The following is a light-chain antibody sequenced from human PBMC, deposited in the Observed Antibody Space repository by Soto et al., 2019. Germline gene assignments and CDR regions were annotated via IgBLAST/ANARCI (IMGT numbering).Light chain of an antibody. V-gene: IGKV3-15*01. CDR2: GAS. CDR3: QQYNNWPRWT. CDR1: QSVSSN. Sequence: EVVLTQSPGTLSLSPGERATLSCRASQSVSSNLAWYQQKPGQAPRLLIYGASTRATGIPARFSGSGSGTEFTLTISSLKSEDFAVYYCQQYNNWPRWTFGQGTKVEIK. J-gene: IGKJ1*01.